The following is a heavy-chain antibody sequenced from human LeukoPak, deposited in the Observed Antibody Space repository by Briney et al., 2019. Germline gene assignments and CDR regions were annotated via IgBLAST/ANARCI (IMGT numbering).Heavy chain of an antibody. J-gene: IGHJ4*02. CDR1: GYTFTGYY. CDR3: AKVKYSSSWSFPYYFDY. CDR2: INPNSGGT. Sequence: ASVKVSCKASGYTFTGYYMHWVRQAPGQGLEWMGWINPNSGGTNYAQKFQGRVTMTRDTSISTAYMELSRLRSDDTAVYYCAKVKYSSSWSFPYYFDYWGQGTLVTVSS. V-gene: IGHV1-2*02. D-gene: IGHD6-13*01.